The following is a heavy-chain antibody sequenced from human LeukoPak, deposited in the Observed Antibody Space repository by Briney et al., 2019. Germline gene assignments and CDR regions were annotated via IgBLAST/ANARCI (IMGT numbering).Heavy chain of an antibody. CDR1: GGSISSSSYY. Sequence: SETLSLTCTVSGGSISSSSYYWGWIRQPPGKGLEWIGSIYHSGSTYYNPSLKSRVTISVDTSKNQFSLKLSSMTAADTAVYYCARDIVAGPRDYWGQGTLVTVSS. D-gene: IGHD6-19*01. V-gene: IGHV4-39*07. CDR3: ARDIVAGPRDY. CDR2: IYHSGST. J-gene: IGHJ4*02.